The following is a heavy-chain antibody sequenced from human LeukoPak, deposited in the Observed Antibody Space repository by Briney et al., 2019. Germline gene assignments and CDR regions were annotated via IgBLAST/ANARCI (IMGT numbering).Heavy chain of an antibody. Sequence: GGSLRLSCVASGFTFSSYSMSWVRQAPGKGLEWVSYIDTSSSTIYYADSVKGRFTISRDNAKNSLYLQMKSLRAEDTTVYYCAKDIYDSSGYYYLTSWGQGTLVTVSS. V-gene: IGHV3-48*04. CDR3: AKDIYDSSGYYYLTS. CDR2: IDTSSSTI. J-gene: IGHJ4*02. D-gene: IGHD3-22*01. CDR1: GFTFSSYS.